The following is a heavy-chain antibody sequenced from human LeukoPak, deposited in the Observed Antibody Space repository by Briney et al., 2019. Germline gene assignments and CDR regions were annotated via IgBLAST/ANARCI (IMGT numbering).Heavy chain of an antibody. J-gene: IGHJ6*03. D-gene: IGHD3-9*01. CDR1: GGTFSSYA. V-gene: IGHV1-69*05. CDR3: ARGPNFDWLLKNYYYYYYMDV. CDR2: IIPIFGTA. Sequence: ASVKVSCKASGGTFSSYAISWVRQAPGQGLEWMGGIIPIFGTANYAQKFQGRVTITTDESTSTAYMELSSLRSEDTAVYYCARGPNFDWLLKNYYYYYYMDVWGKGTTVTVSS.